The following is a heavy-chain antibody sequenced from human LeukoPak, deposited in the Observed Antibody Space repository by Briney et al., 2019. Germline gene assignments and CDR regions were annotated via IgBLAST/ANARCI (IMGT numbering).Heavy chain of an antibody. Sequence: GASVKVSCKASGYTFTSYYMHWVRQAPGQGLEWMGIINPSGGGTSYAQKFQGRVTMTRDTSTSTVYMELSSLRSEDTAVYYCARPHYDSSGYYYGYYFDYWGQGTLVTVSS. CDR2: INPSGGGT. V-gene: IGHV1-46*01. D-gene: IGHD3-22*01. CDR1: GYTFTSYY. CDR3: ARPHYDSSGYYYGYYFDY. J-gene: IGHJ4*02.